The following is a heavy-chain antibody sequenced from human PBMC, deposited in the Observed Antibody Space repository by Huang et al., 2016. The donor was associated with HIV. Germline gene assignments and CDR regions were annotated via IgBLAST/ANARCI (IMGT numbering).Heavy chain of an antibody. J-gene: IGHJ4*02. V-gene: IGHV3-74*01. CDR2: ISRDGSST. CDR3: ARDPRIQSWLNFFDY. CDR1: GFSISSYW. D-gene: IGHD3-22*01. Sequence: EVQLVESGGGLVQPGGSLRLSCAASGFSISSYWMHWVRQAPGKGLVWVSRISRDGSSTSYADSVKGRFTISRDNAKNTLYLQMNSLRAEDTAVYYCARDPRIQSWLNFFDYWGQGTLVSVSS.